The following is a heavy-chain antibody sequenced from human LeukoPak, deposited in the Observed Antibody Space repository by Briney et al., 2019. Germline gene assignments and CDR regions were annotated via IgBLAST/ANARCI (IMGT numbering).Heavy chain of an antibody. CDR3: ARYCSSTGCLPGFDY. Sequence: SVKVSCKASGGTFSSYAISWVRQAPGQGLEWMGRIIPIFGTANYAQKFQGRVTITADKSTSTAYMELSSLRSEDTAVYYCARYCSSTGCLPGFDYWGQGTLVTVSS. J-gene: IGHJ4*02. V-gene: IGHV1-69*06. CDR1: GGTFSSYA. D-gene: IGHD2-2*01. CDR2: IIPIFGTA.